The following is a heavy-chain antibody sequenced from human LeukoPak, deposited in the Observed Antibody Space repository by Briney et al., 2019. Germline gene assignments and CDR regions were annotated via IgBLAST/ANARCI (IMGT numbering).Heavy chain of an antibody. J-gene: IGHJ4*02. CDR3: ARVVEQQLAYFDY. CDR2: IYHSGST. D-gene: IGHD6-13*01. CDR1: GYSISSGYY. Sequence: PSETLSLTCTVSGYSISSGYYWGWIRQPPGKGLEWIGTIYHSGSTYYNPSLKSRVTISVDTSKNQFSLKLSSVTAADTAVYYCARVVEQQLAYFDYWGQGTLVTVSS. V-gene: IGHV4-38-2*02.